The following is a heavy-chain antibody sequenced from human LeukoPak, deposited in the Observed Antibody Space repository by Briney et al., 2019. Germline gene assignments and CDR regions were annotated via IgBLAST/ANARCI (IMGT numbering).Heavy chain of an antibody. D-gene: IGHD3-9*01. CDR1: GFPFSSYG. CDR2: ISNDGTRK. Sequence: PGGSLRLSCAASGFPFSSYGMAWVRQAPGKGLEWMAVISNDGTRKYYADSVKGRFTISRDNSKNTLYLQMNSLRVEDMAVYYCAKALTELTLALNCWGQGTLVTVSS. CDR3: AKALTELTLALNC. J-gene: IGHJ4*02. V-gene: IGHV3-30*18.